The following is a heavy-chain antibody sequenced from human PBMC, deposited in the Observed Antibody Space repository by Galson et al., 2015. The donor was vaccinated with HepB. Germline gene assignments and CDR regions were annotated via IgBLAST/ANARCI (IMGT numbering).Heavy chain of an antibody. CDR2: INTNTGNP. J-gene: IGHJ6*03. Sequence: SVKVSCKASGYTFTSYAMNWVRQAPGQGLEWMGWINTNTGNPTYAQGFTGRFVFSLDTSVSTAYLQISSLKAEDTAVYYCARGQATSYYDFWSGYYWEGGYYMDVWGKGTTVTVSS. CDR3: ARGQATSYYDFWSGYYWEGGYYMDV. D-gene: IGHD3-3*01. V-gene: IGHV7-4-1*02. CDR1: GYTFTSYA.